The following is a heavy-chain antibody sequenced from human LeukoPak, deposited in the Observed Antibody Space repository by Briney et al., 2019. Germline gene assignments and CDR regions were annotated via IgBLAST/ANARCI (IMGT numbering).Heavy chain of an antibody. V-gene: IGHV4-59*01. J-gene: IGHJ6*02. CDR1: GGSISSYY. Sequence: SETLSLTCTVSGGSISSYYWSWIRQPPGKGLEWIGDIYYSGTTNYNPSLKSRVTISVDTSKNQFSLKLNSVTAADTAVYYCARDRIPMVRGALRYYGMDVWGQGTTVTVSS. CDR3: ARDRIPMVRGALRYYGMDV. CDR2: IYYSGTT. D-gene: IGHD3-10*01.